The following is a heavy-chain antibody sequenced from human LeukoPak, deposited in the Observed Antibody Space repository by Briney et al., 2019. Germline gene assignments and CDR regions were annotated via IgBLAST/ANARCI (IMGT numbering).Heavy chain of an antibody. D-gene: IGHD2-8*01. Sequence: ASVKDSCKASGYTFTNYDINWVRQAPGQGLEWMGKINLSGGSTTYAQKFQGRVTMTRDTSTSTVYMELSSLRSEDTAVYYCARDYVDDIPMIKDYWGQGTLVTVSS. CDR3: ARDYVDDIPMIKDY. CDR2: INLSGGST. V-gene: IGHV1-46*01. CDR1: GYTFTNYD. J-gene: IGHJ4*02.